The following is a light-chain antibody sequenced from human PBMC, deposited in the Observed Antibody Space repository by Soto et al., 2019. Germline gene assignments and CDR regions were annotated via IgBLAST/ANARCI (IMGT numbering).Light chain of an antibody. V-gene: IGKV1-5*03. CDR2: KAS. CDR1: QSISSW. CDR3: QQYNSYSWT. J-gene: IGKJ1*01. Sequence: DVPMTQSTSTLSASVGDRVTITCRASQSISSWLAWYQQKPGKAPKILIYKASSLESWVPSRFSGSGSGTEFTFTISSLQPDDFATYYCQQYNSYSWTFGQGNKVEIK.